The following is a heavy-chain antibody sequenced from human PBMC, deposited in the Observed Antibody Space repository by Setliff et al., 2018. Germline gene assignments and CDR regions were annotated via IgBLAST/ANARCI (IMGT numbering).Heavy chain of an antibody. J-gene: IGHJ4*02. CDR1: GYTFRNYA. CDR3: ARAPSVELVTIRTNSWFTY. Sequence: ASVMVSCKASGYTFRNYAFAWVRQAPGQGLEWVGWISVYNGDTNYAQKFQGRVTLTTDTSTSTAYMELRSLTSDDSAFYYCARAPSVELVTIRTNSWFTYWGQGTLVTV. D-gene: IGHD5-18*01. CDR2: ISVYNGDT. V-gene: IGHV1-18*01.